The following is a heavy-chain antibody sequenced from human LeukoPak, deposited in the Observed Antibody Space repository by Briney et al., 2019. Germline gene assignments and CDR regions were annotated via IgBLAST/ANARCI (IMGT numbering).Heavy chain of an antibody. Sequence: PGGSLRLSCAASGFTFSSYWMHWVRQAPWRELVWVSRINSDGSIINYADSVKGRFTISRDNAKNTLYLQMNSLRADDTAVYYCARGPLTTSQRSLGYWGQGTLVTVSS. J-gene: IGHJ4*02. CDR2: INSDGSII. D-gene: IGHD1-14*01. CDR3: ARGPLTTSQRSLGY. CDR1: GFTFSSYW. V-gene: IGHV3-74*01.